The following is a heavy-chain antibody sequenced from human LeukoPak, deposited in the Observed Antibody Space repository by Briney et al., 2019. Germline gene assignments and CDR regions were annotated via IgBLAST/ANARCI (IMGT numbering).Heavy chain of an antibody. CDR3: ARFSWLVWRGASDI. CDR2: IYYSGST. CDR1: GGSISSSSYY. D-gene: IGHD6-19*01. V-gene: IGHV4-39*07. J-gene: IGHJ3*02. Sequence: SETLSLTCTVSGGSISSSSYYWGWIRQPPGKGLEWIGSIYYSGSTYYNPSLKSRVTISVDTSKNQFSLKLSSVTAADTAVYYCARFSWLVWRGASDIWGQGTMVTVSS.